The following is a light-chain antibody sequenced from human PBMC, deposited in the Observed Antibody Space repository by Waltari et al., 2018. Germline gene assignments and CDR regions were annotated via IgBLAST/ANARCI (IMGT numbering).Light chain of an antibody. CDR1: PSLLRSNGDDN. CDR2: LGF. V-gene: IGKV2-28*01. J-gene: IGKJ2*01. Sequence: DIVMTQSPLSLPVTPGEPAPISCRSSPSLLRSNGDDNLDWYLQKPGQSSQLLIYLGFDRASGVPDRVSGSGSGTDFTLKISRVEAEDAGVYYCMQSLQTPFTFGQGTKLEIK. CDR3: MQSLQTPFT.